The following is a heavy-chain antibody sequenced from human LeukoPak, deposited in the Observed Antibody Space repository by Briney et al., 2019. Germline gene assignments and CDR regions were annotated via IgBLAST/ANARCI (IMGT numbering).Heavy chain of an antibody. J-gene: IGHJ4*02. D-gene: IGHD2-21*02. Sequence: SVKVSCKASGGTFSSYAISWVRQAPGQGLEWMGGIIPIFGTTNYAQKFQGRVTITADKSTSTAYMELSSLRSEDTAVYYCARGSVVTAVVHLDYWGQGTLVTASS. CDR3: ARGSVVTAVVHLDY. V-gene: IGHV1-69*06. CDR1: GGTFSSYA. CDR2: IIPIFGTT.